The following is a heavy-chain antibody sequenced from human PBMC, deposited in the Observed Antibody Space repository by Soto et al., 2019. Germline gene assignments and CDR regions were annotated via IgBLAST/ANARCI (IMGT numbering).Heavy chain of an antibody. J-gene: IGHJ3*02. CDR3: ARQQSSGWYFDAFDI. D-gene: IGHD6-19*01. Sequence: QVQLVQSGAEVKKPGASVKVSCKASGYTFTSYGISWVRQAPGQGLEWMGWISAYNGNTNYAQKLQGRVTMTTDTSTSTGYMELRSLRSADTAVYYCARQQSSGWYFDAFDIWGQGTMVTVSS. V-gene: IGHV1-18*01. CDR2: ISAYNGNT. CDR1: GYTFTSYG.